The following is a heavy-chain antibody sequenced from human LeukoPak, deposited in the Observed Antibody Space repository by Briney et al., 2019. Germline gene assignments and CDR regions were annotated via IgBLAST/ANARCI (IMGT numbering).Heavy chain of an antibody. CDR1: GYTFTGYY. Sequence: ASVKVSCKASGYTFTGYYMHWVRQAPGQGLEWMGWINPNSGGTNYAQKFQGRVTMTRDTSISTAYMELSRLRSDDTAVYYCARGNPGIAAPDDFDYWGQGTLVTVSS. D-gene: IGHD6-13*01. V-gene: IGHV1-2*02. CDR3: ARGNPGIAAPDDFDY. CDR2: INPNSGGT. J-gene: IGHJ4*02.